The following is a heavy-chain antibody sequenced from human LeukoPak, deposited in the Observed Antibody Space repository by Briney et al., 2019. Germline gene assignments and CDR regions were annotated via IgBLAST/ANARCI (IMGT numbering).Heavy chain of an antibody. J-gene: IGHJ4*02. CDR3: VRGVWSDY. CDR1: GVSFSKYW. V-gene: IGHV3-74*01. D-gene: IGHD6-19*01. Sequence: PGGSLRLSCAASGVSFSKYWMNWVRQAPGKGLVWVSRINGDGSMTGYADSVKGRFTISRDNANNTLCLQMNSLRAEDTGLYYCVRGVWSDYWGQGTLVTVSS. CDR2: INGDGSMT.